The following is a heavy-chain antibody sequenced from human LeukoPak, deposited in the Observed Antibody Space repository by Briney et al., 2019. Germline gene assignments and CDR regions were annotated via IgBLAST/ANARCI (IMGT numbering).Heavy chain of an antibody. CDR2: IFSSGSA. CDR3: ARLTKFLTTYYPTP. Sequence: SETLSLTCTVSGGSITGYYWSWIRQPPGKGLEWVGYIFSSGSANYNPSLKSRVTISLDTSKSQFSLKLISVTASDTAVYYCARLTKFLTTYYPTPWGQGTLVTVSS. D-gene: IGHD2/OR15-2a*01. V-gene: IGHV4-59*08. J-gene: IGHJ5*02. CDR1: GGSITGYY.